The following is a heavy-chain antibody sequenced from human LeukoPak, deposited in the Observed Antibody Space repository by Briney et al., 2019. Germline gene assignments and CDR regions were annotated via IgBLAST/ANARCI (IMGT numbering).Heavy chain of an antibody. D-gene: IGHD3-3*01. CDR3: ARGKYYDFWSGYYGGPYMDV. Sequence: PSETLSLTCTVPGGSISSSSYYWGWIRQPPGKGLEWIGSIYYSGSTYYNPSLKSRVTISVDTSKNQFSLKLSSVTAADTAVYYCARGKYYDFWSGYYGGPYMDVWGKGTTVTVSS. J-gene: IGHJ6*03. CDR2: IYYSGST. CDR1: GGSISSSSYY. V-gene: IGHV4-39*07.